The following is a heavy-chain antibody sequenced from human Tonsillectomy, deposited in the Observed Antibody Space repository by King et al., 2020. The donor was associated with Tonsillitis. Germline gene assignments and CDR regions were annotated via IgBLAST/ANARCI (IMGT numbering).Heavy chain of an antibody. CDR3: ARRLRQYYYYMDV. CDR1: GGSMSSYY. CDR2: IYYSGST. V-gene: IGHV4-59*08. J-gene: IGHJ6*03. Sequence: QVQLQESGPGLVKPSETLSLTCTVSGGSMSSYYWSWIRQPPGKGLEWIGYIYYSGSTNYNPSLKSRVTISVDTSKNQFSLKLSSVTAADTAVYYCARRLRQYYYYMDVWGKGTTVTVSS.